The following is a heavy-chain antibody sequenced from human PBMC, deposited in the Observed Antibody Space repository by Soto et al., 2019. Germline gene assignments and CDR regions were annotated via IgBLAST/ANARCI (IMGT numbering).Heavy chain of an antibody. V-gene: IGHV3-66*01. CDR2: IYTTGSA. J-gene: IGHJ4*02. Sequence: GGSLRLSCVASGFTVSTYHMSWVRQAPGKGLEWVSVIYTTGSADFADSVKVRFTISRDNSKNTLYLQMSSLRAEDTAVYYCARVHSRSYHYFDYWGQGTVVTVSS. CDR1: GFTVSTYH. D-gene: IGHD6-13*01. CDR3: ARVHSRSYHYFDY.